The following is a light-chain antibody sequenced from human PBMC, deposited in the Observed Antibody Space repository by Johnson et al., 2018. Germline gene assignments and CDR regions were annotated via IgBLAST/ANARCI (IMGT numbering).Light chain of an antibody. J-gene: IGLJ1*01. CDR1: SSNIGNNY. CDR2: ENN. CDR3: GTWDSSLSAGNV. V-gene: IGLV1-51*02. Sequence: QSVLTQPPSVSAAPGQKVTISCSGSSSNIGNNYVSWYQQLPGTAPKLLIYENNKRPSGIPDRFSGSKSGTSATLGITGIQTGDEADYYCGTWDSSLSAGNVFGTGTKCTVL.